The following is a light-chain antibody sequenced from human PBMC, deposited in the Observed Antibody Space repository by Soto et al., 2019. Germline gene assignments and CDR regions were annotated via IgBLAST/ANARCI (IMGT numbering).Light chain of an antibody. CDR2: GAS. V-gene: IGKV3-20*01. CDR3: QQYGSSPLT. CDR1: QSVSSSY. J-gene: IGKJ4*01. Sequence: EIVLTQSPGTLSLSPGERATLSCRSSQSVSSSYLAWYQQQPGQAPRLLIYGASSRATGIPDRFSGSESGTDFTLTISILEPEDFEVYYCQQYGSSPLTFGGGTKLEIK.